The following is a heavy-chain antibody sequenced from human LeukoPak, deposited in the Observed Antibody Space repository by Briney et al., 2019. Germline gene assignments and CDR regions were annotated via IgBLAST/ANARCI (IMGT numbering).Heavy chain of an antibody. CDR3: ARPRVGAPPPHDAFDI. CDR1: GYSFTSYW. D-gene: IGHD1-26*01. Sequence: GESLKISCKGSGYSFTSYWIGWVRQMPGKGLEWMGIIYPGDSDTRYSPSFQGQVTISADKSISTAYLQWSSLKASDTAMYYCARPRVGAPPPHDAFDIWGQGTMVTVSS. V-gene: IGHV5-51*01. J-gene: IGHJ3*02. CDR2: IYPGDSDT.